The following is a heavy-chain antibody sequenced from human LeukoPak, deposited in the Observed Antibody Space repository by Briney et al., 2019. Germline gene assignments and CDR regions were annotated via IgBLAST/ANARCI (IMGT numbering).Heavy chain of an antibody. J-gene: IGHJ5*02. CDR1: GFSFSDYY. D-gene: IGHD1-26*01. Sequence: KTGGSLRLSCAASGFSFSDYYMSWIRQSPGKGLEWLSYVSSSGAAVHYADSVKGRFTISRDNAKKSLYLQMDSLTAEDTALYYCTRDASVGATGGWFDPWGQGTLVTVSS. CDR3: TRDASVGATGGWFDP. V-gene: IGHV3-11*01. CDR2: VSSSGAAV.